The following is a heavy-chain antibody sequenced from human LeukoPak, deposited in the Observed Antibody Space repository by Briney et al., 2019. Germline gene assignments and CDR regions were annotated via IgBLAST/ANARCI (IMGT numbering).Heavy chain of an antibody. V-gene: IGHV3-48*03. D-gene: IGHD1-26*01. J-gene: IGHJ4*02. CDR2: ISSSGSTI. CDR1: GFTFSSYE. CDR3: ATEYSGSYNY. Sequence: GGSLRLSCAASGFTFSSYEMNWVRQAPGKGLEWVSYISSSGSTIYYADSVKGRFTISRDNDKNSLYLQMNSLRAEDTAVYYCATEYSGSYNYWGQGTLVTVSS.